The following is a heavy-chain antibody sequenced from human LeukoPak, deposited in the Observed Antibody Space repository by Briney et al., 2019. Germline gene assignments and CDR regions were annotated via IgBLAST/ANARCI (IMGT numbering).Heavy chain of an antibody. V-gene: IGHV3-7*01. J-gene: IGHJ5*02. CDR2: IKQDGSEK. D-gene: IGHD5-24*01. CDR1: GFIFSSYW. Sequence: PGGSLRLSCAASGFIFSSYWMSWVRQAPGKGLEWVANIKQDGSEKYYVDSVKGRFTISRDNAKNSLYLQMNSLRAEDTAVYYCARDVATISNWFDPWGQGTLVTVSS. CDR3: ARDVATISNWFDP.